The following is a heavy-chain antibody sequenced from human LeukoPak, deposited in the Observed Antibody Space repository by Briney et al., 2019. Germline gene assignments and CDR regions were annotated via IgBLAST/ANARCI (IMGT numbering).Heavy chain of an antibody. J-gene: IGHJ4*02. CDR3: ARVYSRRSSGYYYADY. CDR2: MNPNSGST. V-gene: IGHV1-8*01. D-gene: IGHD3-22*01. CDR1: GYTFTSYD. Sequence: GASVKVSCKASGYTFTSYDINWVRQATGQGLEWMGWMNPNSGSTGYAQKFQGRVTMTRNTSINTAYMELSSLRSEDTAVYYCARVYSRRSSGYYYADYWGQGTLVTVSS.